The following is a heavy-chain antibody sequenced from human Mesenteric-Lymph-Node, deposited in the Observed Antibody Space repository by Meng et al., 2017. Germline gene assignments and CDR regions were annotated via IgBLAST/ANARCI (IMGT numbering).Heavy chain of an antibody. CDR2: IKSKTDGGTT. Sequence: VQLVESGGGLGKAGGSLRLSCAASGFTFSNAWMSWVRQAPGKGLEWVGRIKSKTDGGTTDYAAPVKGRFTISRDDSKNTLYLQMNSLKTEDTAVYYCTTDPYGDTFDYWGQGTLVTVSS. D-gene: IGHD4-17*01. CDR1: GFTFSNAW. J-gene: IGHJ4*02. CDR3: TTDPYGDTFDY. V-gene: IGHV3-15*01.